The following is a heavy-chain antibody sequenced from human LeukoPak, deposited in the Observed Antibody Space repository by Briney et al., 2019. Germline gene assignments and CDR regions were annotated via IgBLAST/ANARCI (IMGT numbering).Heavy chain of an antibody. CDR2: IWYDGSNK. CDR1: GFTFSSYG. D-gene: IGHD3-10*01. J-gene: IGHJ4*02. CDR3: AKEKASGVVGY. Sequence: GRSLRLSCAASGFTFSSYGMHWVRQAPGKGLEWVAVIWYDGSNKYYADSVKGRFTISRDNSENTLYLQMNSLRAEDTAVYYCAKEKASGVVGYWGQGTLVTVSS. V-gene: IGHV3-33*06.